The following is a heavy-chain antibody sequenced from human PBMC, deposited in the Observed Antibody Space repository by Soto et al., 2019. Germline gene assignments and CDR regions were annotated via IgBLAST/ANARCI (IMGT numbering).Heavy chain of an antibody. CDR3: ARSQGSSTSLEIYYYYYYGMDV. D-gene: IGHD2-2*01. CDR1: GCTFSSYA. J-gene: IGHJ6*02. CDR2: IIPISDTT. V-gene: IGHV1-69*01. Sequence: QVQLVQSGAEVKKPGSSVKVSCKASGCTFSSYAISWVRQAPGQGLEWMGGIIPISDTTNYEQKLQGRVTITAHESTRTAYMELRSLRSEDTAVYYCARSQGSSTSLEIYYYYYYGMDVWGQGTTVTVSS.